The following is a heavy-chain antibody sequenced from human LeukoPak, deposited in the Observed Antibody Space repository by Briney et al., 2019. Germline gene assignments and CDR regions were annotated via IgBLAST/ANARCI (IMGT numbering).Heavy chain of an antibody. CDR1: GFTLSGYW. V-gene: IGHV3-74*01. J-gene: IGHJ4*02. D-gene: IGHD5-12*01. CDR2: ISSDGSIT. Sequence: PGGSLRPSCAASGFTLSGYWMHWVRQAPGKGLVWVSRISSDGSITTYADSVKGRFTISRDNAKNTLYLQVNSLRVEDTAVYHCASGRGYSGSYYFDYWGQGTLVTVPS. CDR3: ASGRGYSGSYYFDY.